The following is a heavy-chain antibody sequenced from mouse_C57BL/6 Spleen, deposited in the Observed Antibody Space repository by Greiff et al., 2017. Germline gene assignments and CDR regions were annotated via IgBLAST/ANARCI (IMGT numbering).Heavy chain of an antibody. J-gene: IGHJ4*01. CDR3: ARVPQYYAMDY. Sequence: EFQLQQSGPELVKPGASVKISCKASGYTFTDYYMNWVKQSHGKSLEWIGDINPNNGGTSYNQKFKGKATLTVDKSSSTAYMELRSLTSEDSAVYYCARVPQYYAMDYWGQGTSVTVSS. CDR1: GYTFTDYY. V-gene: IGHV1-26*01. CDR2: INPNNGGT. D-gene: IGHD2-14*01.